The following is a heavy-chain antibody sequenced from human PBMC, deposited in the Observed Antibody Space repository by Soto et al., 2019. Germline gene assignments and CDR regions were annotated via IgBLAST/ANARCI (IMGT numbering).Heavy chain of an antibody. D-gene: IGHD3-10*01. Sequence: QVQLVESGGGVVQPGRSLRLSCAASGFTFSSHGMHWVRQAPGKGLEWVAVISYDGSNKYYADSVKGRFTISRDNSKNTLYLQMNSLRAEDTAVYYCAKEGGTMVRGVIRSGGPFDYWGQGTLVTVSS. CDR3: AKEGGTMVRGVIRSGGPFDY. V-gene: IGHV3-30*18. J-gene: IGHJ4*02. CDR2: ISYDGSNK. CDR1: GFTFSSHG.